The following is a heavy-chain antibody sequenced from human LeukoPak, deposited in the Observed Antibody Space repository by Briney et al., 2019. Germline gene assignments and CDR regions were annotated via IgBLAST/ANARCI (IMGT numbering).Heavy chain of an antibody. J-gene: IGHJ6*03. Sequence: TPSETLSLTCAVYGESFSGYHWTWIRQSPGKGLEWIGDINPSGSTYYNPSLKSRLTISVDTSKNQFSLKLRSVTAADTAVYYCARGRHDITMIVVVMTSVSYYLDVWGKGTTVTVS. D-gene: IGHD3-22*01. V-gene: IGHV4-34*01. CDR3: ARGRHDITMIVVVMTSVSYYLDV. CDR1: GESFSGYH. CDR2: INPSGST.